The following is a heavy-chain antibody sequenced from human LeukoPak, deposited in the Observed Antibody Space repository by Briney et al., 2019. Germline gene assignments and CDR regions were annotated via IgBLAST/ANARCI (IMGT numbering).Heavy chain of an antibody. D-gene: IGHD3-22*01. Sequence: ASVKVSCKASGYTFTSYGISWVRQAPGQGLEWMGWISAYNGNTNYVQRLQGRVTMTTDTSTSTAYMELRSLRSDDTAVYYCARGNCYDSKAPNDYWGQGTLVTVSS. V-gene: IGHV1-18*01. CDR2: ISAYNGNT. CDR1: GYTFTSYG. J-gene: IGHJ4*02. CDR3: ARGNCYDSKAPNDY.